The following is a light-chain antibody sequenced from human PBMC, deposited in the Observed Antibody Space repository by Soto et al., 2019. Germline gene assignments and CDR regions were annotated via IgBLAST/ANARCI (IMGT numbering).Light chain of an antibody. V-gene: IGLV8-61*01. CDR1: SGSVSTSYY. Sequence: QAVVTQEPSFSVSPGRTVTLTCGLSSGSVSTSYYPSWYQQTPGQAPRTLIYSTNTRSSGVPDRFSGSILGNKAAITITGAQADDESDYYCVLYMGSGIWVFGGGTKLTVL. CDR3: VLYMGSGIWV. J-gene: IGLJ3*02. CDR2: STN.